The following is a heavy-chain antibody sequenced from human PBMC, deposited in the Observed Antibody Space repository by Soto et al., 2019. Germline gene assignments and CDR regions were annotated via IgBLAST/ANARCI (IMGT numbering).Heavy chain of an antibody. CDR1: GYTFTSYD. CDR3: ARGSRYTRYYGMDV. CDR2: MNPNSGNT. V-gene: IGHV1-8*01. D-gene: IGHD2-2*02. J-gene: IGHJ6*02. Sequence: QVQLVQSGAEVKKPGASVKVSCKASGYTFTSYDINWVRQATGQGLEWMGWMNPNSGNTGYAQKFQGRVTMTRNTSIXTAYMEXSXXXSEDTAVYYCARGSRYTRYYGMDVWGQGTTVTVSS.